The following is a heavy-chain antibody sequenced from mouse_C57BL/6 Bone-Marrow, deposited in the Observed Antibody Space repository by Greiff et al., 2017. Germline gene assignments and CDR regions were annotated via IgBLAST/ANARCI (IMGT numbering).Heavy chain of an antibody. CDR3: ARGLYYSARDY. J-gene: IGHJ4*01. CDR1: GYTFTSYW. V-gene: IGHV1-64*01. CDR2: IHPNSGST. Sequence: QVQLQQSGAELVKPGASVKLSCKASGYTFTSYWMHWVKQRPGQGLEWIGMIHPNSGSTNYNEKFKSKATLTVDKSSSTAYMQLSSLTSEDSAVYYCARGLYYSARDYWGQGTSVTVSS.